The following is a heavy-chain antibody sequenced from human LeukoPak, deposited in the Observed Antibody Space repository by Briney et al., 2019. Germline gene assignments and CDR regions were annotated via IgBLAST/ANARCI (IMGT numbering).Heavy chain of an antibody. Sequence: PSETLSLTCIVSGGSILTYSWNWIRQSPGKGLEWIGYIPHTGTTSYRSSLKSRVTISVDTSKNQFSLKLSSVTAADTAVYYCARCKEGEWLLFDYWGQGTLVTVSS. D-gene: IGHD3-16*01. CDR3: ARCKEGEWLLFDY. J-gene: IGHJ4*02. CDR2: IPHTGTT. V-gene: IGHV4-59*01. CDR1: GGSILTYS.